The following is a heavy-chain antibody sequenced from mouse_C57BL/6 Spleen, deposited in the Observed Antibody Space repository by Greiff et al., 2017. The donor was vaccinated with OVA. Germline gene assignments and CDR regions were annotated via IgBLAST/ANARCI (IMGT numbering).Heavy chain of an antibody. D-gene: IGHD2-4*01. Sequence: VQLQQSGAELVKPGASVKLSCKASGYTFTNYWMHWVKQRPGRGLEWIGRIDPNSGTTKYNEKFKSKATLTVDKPSSTAYMQLSSLTSEDSAVFYCARSRVYYDYDAFAYWGQGTLVTVSA. CDR3: ARSRVYYDYDAFAY. V-gene: IGHV1-72*01. CDR1: GYTFTNYW. CDR2: IDPNSGTT. J-gene: IGHJ3*01.